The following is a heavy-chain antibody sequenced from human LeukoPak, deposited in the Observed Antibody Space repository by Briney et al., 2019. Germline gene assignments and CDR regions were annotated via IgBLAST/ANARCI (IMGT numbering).Heavy chain of an antibody. CDR3: ARVTVYSYGPNAFDI. J-gene: IGHJ3*02. D-gene: IGHD5-18*01. CDR1: GFTFSSYS. V-gene: IGHV3-21*01. CDR2: ISSSSSYI. Sequence: GGSLRLSCAASGFTFSSYSMNWVRQAPGKGLEWVSSISSSSSYIYYADSVKGRFTISRDNAKNSLYLQMNSLRAEDTAVYYCARVTVYSYGPNAFDIWGQGTMVTVSS.